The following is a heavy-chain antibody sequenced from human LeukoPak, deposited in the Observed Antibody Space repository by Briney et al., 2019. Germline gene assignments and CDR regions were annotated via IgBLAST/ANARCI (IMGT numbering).Heavy chain of an antibody. Sequence: GGSLRLSCAASGFTFSSYGMHWVRQAPGKGLEWVAVISYDGSNKYYADSVRGRFTISRDNSKNTLYLQMNSLRAEDTAVYYCAKVERGYSSLWGQGTLVTVSS. V-gene: IGHV3-30*18. J-gene: IGHJ4*02. CDR1: GFTFSSYG. CDR2: ISYDGSNK. D-gene: IGHD6-19*01. CDR3: AKVERGYSSL.